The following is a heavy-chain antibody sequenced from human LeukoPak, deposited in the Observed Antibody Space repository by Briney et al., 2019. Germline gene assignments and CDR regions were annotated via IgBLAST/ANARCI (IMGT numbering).Heavy chain of an antibody. Sequence: SETLSLTCTVSGGSISSSSYYWGWIRQPPGKGLEWIGYIYYSGSTNYNPSLRSRVTISVDTSKNQFSLKLSSVTAADTAVYYCARAKSVSYYCGMDVWGQGTTVTVSS. CDR1: GGSISSSSYY. CDR3: ARAKSVSYYCGMDV. V-gene: IGHV4-61*05. CDR2: IYYSGST. J-gene: IGHJ6*02.